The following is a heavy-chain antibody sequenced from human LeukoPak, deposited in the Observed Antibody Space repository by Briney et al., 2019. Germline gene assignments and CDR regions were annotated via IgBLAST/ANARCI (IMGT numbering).Heavy chain of an antibody. J-gene: IGHJ5*02. CDR2: VSDSGRSA. CDR1: GFTFSNHA. Sequence: PGGSLRLSCAASGFTFSNHAMSWVRQAPGKGLEWVSGVSDSGRSAYYADSVQGRFIISRDNSKNTLYLQMNSLRVEDTAAYFCAQNQWEFPAWGQGTLDTVSS. CDR3: AQNQWEFPA. V-gene: IGHV3-23*01. D-gene: IGHD1-26*01.